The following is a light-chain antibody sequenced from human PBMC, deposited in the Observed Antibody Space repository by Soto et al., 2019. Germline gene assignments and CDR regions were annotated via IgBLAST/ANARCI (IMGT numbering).Light chain of an antibody. CDR3: HYYDDSPPFP. V-gene: IGKV3-20*01. CDR1: QSVNSWF. Sequence: EIVLTQSPGTLSLSPGERATFSCRASQSVNSWFLAWYQQKPGQAPRLLIYGASTRATGIPDRFSGSGSGADFTLTSSRLEPEDFAVYYCHYYDDSPPFPFGPGTKVDIK. J-gene: IGKJ3*01. CDR2: GAS.